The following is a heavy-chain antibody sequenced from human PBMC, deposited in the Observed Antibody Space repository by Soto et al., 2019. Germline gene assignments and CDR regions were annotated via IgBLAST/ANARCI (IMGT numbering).Heavy chain of an antibody. CDR2: IFHSGST. J-gene: IGHJ6*02. CDR3: ARMGYCSGGRCYPAYYGMDV. D-gene: IGHD2-15*01. V-gene: IGHV4-4*02. CDR1: GGSISTSDW. Sequence: PSETLSLTCAVFGGSISTSDWWSWVRQPPGTGLEWIGEIFHSGSTHYNPSLRGRVTISVDKSKSQFSLKLTSVTAADTAIYYCARMGYCSGGRCYPAYYGMDVWGQGTTVTVSS.